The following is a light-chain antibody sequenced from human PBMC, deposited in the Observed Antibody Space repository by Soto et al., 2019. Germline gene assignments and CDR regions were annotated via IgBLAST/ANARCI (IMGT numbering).Light chain of an antibody. J-gene: IGLJ2*01. CDR1: SSDVGGFNY. CDR3: SSYTSNSTPL. Sequence: QSAPTQPASVSGSPGQSITISCTGTSSDVGGFNYVSWYQQHPGKAPKLMIYDVSNRPSGVSNRFSGSKSGNTASLTISRLQAEDEADYYCSSYTSNSTPLFGGGTKLTVL. CDR2: DVS. V-gene: IGLV2-14*03.